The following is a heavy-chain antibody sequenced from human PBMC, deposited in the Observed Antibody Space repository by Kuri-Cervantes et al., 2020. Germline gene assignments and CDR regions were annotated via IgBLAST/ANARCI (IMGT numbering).Heavy chain of an antibody. CDR2: NYSGSST. Sequence: GESLKISCTASGFTVSSNYMSLVRQAPGKGLEWVSVNYSGSSTYYADSVKGRFTISRDNSKNTLYLQMNSLRAKDTAVYYCARDLGYYDSSCPLASGKDIWGQGTPVTVSS. CDR1: GFTVSSNY. CDR3: ARDLGYYDSSCPLASGKDI. J-gene: IGHJ6*02. D-gene: IGHD3-22*01. V-gene: IGHV3-66*02.